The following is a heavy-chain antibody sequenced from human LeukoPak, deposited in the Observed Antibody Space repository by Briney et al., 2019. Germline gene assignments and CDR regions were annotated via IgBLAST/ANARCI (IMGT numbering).Heavy chain of an antibody. D-gene: IGHD3-22*01. CDR2: IYTSGST. Sequence: SETLSLTCTVSGGSISNYYWGWIRQPAGKGLEWIGRIYTSGSTNYNPSLKSRVTMSVDTSKNQFSLKLSSVTAADTAVYYCARDKPSDSSGSPHYWGQGTLVTVSS. J-gene: IGHJ4*02. CDR3: ARDKPSDSSGSPHY. CDR1: GGSISNYY. V-gene: IGHV4-4*07.